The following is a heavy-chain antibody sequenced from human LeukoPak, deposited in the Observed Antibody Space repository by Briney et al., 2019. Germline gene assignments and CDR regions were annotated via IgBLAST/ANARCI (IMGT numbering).Heavy chain of an antibody. CDR2: ISSSGSTI. D-gene: IGHD1-26*01. CDR3: AKDLRTLGSYYLDY. J-gene: IGHJ4*02. CDR1: GFTFSDYY. Sequence: GGSLRLSCAASGFTFSDYYMSWIRQAPGKGLEWVSYISSSGSTIYYADSVKGRFTISRDNAKNSLYLQMNSLRAEDTAVYYCAKDLRTLGSYYLDYWGQGTLVTVSS. V-gene: IGHV3-11*01.